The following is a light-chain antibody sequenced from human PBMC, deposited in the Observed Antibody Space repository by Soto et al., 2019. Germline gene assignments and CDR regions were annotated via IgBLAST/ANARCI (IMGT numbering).Light chain of an antibody. CDR3: QQYDTSPFT. J-gene: IGKJ3*01. CDR2: DAS. Sequence: EIVLSQSPGTLSLSPGVRATLSCRASQSVSSTCLAWYQQKPGQAPRLLMYDASRRATGIPDRFSGSGSGTDFTLTISRLEPEDFAVYYCQQYDTSPFTFGPGTKVDVK. CDR1: QSVSSTC. V-gene: IGKV3-20*01.